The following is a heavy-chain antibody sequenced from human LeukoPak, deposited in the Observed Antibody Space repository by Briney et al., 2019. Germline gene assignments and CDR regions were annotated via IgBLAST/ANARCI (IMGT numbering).Heavy chain of an antibody. CDR3: VRDGGVSGYDLLDY. J-gene: IGHJ4*02. CDR2: INQDGSEE. Sequence: GGSLRLSCAASGFTFSHYWTTWVRQAPGKGLEWVAHINQDGSEEHYMDSVKARFTISRDNAKNSLSLQMNSLRAEDTAVYYCVRDGGVSGYDLLDYWGQGTLVTVSS. CDR1: GFTFSHYW. V-gene: IGHV3-7*01. D-gene: IGHD5-12*01.